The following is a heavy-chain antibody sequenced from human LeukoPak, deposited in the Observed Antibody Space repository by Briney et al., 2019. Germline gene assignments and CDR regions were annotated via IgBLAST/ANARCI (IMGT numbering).Heavy chain of an antibody. CDR2: ISYDGSNK. Sequence: GGSLRLSCAASGFTFSSYAMHWVRQAPGKGLEWVAVISYDGSNKYYADSVKGRFTISRDNSRNTLYLQMSSLRGEDTAVYYCARDLRGPDAYYFDYWGQGTLVTVSS. CDR3: ARDLRGPDAYYFDY. D-gene: IGHD1-14*01. CDR1: GFTFSSYA. J-gene: IGHJ4*02. V-gene: IGHV3-30-3*01.